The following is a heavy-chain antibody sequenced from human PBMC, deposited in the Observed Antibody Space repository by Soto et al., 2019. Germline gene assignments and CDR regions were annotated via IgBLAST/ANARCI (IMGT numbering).Heavy chain of an antibody. Sequence: QVQLQESGPGLVKPSQTLSLPCPVSPASLPTPPPYWSWIRQHPGKGLEWIGYIYYSGSTYYNPSLKSRVTISVDTSKNQFSLKLSSVTAADTAVYYCARSVDPWGQGTLVTVSS. CDR2: IYYSGST. V-gene: IGHV4-31*03. J-gene: IGHJ5*02. CDR1: PASLPTPPPY. CDR3: ARSVDP.